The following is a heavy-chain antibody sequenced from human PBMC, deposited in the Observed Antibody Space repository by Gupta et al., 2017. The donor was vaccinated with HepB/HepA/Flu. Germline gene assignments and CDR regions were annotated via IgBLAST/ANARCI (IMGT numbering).Heavy chain of an antibody. D-gene: IGHD3-22*01. Sequence: EWVAVISYDGSNKYYADSVKGRFTISRDNSKNTLYLQMNSLRAEDTAVYYCARGSGGYYLDAFDIWGQGTMVTVSS. CDR2: ISYDGSNK. CDR3: ARGSGGYYLDAFDI. J-gene: IGHJ3*02. V-gene: IGHV3-30-3*01.